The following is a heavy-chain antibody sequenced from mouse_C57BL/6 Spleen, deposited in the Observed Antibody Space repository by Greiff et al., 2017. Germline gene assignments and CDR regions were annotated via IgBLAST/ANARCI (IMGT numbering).Heavy chain of an antibody. J-gene: IGHJ2*01. CDR2: ISYDGSN. CDR1: GYSITSGYY. D-gene: IGHD1-1*01. V-gene: IGHV3-6*01. CDR3: ARGGEDYYGSSSYYFDY. Sequence: EVQRVESGPGLVKPSQSLSLTCSVTGYSITSGYYWNWIRQFPGNKLEWMGYISYDGSNNYNPSLKNRIPITRDTSKNQFFLKLNSVTTEDTATYYCARGGEDYYGSSSYYFDYWGQGTTLTVSS.